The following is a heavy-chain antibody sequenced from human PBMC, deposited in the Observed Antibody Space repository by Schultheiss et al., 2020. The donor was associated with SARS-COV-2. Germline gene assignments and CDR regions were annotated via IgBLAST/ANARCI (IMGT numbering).Heavy chain of an antibody. CDR1: GFTFSSYG. Sequence: GGSLRLSCAASGFTFSSYGMHWVRQAPGKGLEWVSYISSSGSTIYYADSVKGRFTISRDNAKNTLYLQMNSLRAEDTAVYYCAKDRGWDEFYYGMDVWGQGTTVTVSS. CDR3: AKDRGWDEFYYGMDV. CDR2: ISSSGSTI. J-gene: IGHJ6*02. V-gene: IGHV3-48*04. D-gene: IGHD3-10*01.